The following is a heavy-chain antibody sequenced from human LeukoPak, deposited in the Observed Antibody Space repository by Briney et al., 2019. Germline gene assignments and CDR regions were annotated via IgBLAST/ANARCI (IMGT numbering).Heavy chain of an antibody. Sequence: ASVKVSCKASGYTFTMYYIHWVRQAPGQGLEWMGMINPSDGATTYAQRFQGRVTMTRDMSTTTVYVDLRSLRSEDTAVYFCARELRGGLSGNLGGLFASYYTYYYMEVWGRGTTVTVSS. V-gene: IGHV1-46*01. CDR1: GYTFTMYY. D-gene: IGHD3-16*01. CDR2: INPSDGAT. CDR3: ARELRGGLSGNLGGLFASYYTYYYMEV. J-gene: IGHJ6*03.